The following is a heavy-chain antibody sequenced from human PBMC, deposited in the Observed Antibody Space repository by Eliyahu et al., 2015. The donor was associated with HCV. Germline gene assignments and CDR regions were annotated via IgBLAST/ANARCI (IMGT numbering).Heavy chain of an antibody. Sequence: STYYNPSLKSRVTISVDTSKNQFSLKLSSVTAADTAVYYCARSEQLGGCDWFDPWGQGTLVTVSS. CDR3: ARSEQLGGCDWFDP. D-gene: IGHD6-6*01. CDR2: ST. V-gene: IGHV4-39*01. J-gene: IGHJ5*02.